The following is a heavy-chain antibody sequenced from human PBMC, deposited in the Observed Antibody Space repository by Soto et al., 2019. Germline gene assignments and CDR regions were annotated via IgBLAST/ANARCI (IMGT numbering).Heavy chain of an antibody. D-gene: IGHD3-3*01. Sequence: TLSLTCTVSGGSVSSGSYYWSWIRQPPGKGLEWIGYIYYSGSTNYNPSLKSRVTISVDTSKNHFSLKLSSVTAACRAVYYGCKYYDFCLGFDPWGQGTLVTVSS. CDR3: CKYYDFCLGFDP. CDR2: IYYSGST. J-gene: IGHJ5*02. CDR1: GGSVSSGSYY. V-gene: IGHV4-61*03.